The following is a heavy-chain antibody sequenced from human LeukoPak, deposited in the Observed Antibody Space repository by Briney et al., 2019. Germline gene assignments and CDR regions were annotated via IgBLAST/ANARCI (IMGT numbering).Heavy chain of an antibody. V-gene: IGHV3-23*01. D-gene: IGHD5-18*01. CDR2: ISGSGGST. CDR1: GFTFSSYA. CDR3: AKGSIQLWLRRRDYGGDYFDY. J-gene: IGHJ4*02. Sequence: PGGSLRLSCAASGFTFSSYAMSWVRQAPGKGLEWVSAISGSGGSTYYADSVKGRFTISRDNSKNTLYLQMNSLRAEDTAVYYCAKGSIQLWLRRRDYGGDYFDYWGQGTLVTVSS.